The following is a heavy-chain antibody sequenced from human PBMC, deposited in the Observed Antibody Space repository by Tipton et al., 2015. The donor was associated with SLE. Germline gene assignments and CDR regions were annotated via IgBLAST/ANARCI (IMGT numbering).Heavy chain of an antibody. Sequence: TLSLTCTVSFYSISSGYYWGWIRQPPGKGLEWIGYIYYSGSTNYNPSLKSRVTISVDTSKNQFSLKLSSVTAADTAVYYCAIGGLDAFDIWGQGTMVTVSS. J-gene: IGHJ3*02. D-gene: IGHD3-10*01. V-gene: IGHV4-59*01. CDR2: IYYSGST. CDR3: AIGGLDAFDI. CDR1: FYSISSGYY.